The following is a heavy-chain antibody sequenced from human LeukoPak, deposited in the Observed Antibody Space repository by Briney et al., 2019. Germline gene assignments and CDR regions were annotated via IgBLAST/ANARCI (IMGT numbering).Heavy chain of an antibody. V-gene: IGHV4-34*01. CDR1: GGSFSGYY. CDR3: ARLQPASGIAVAGVYFDY. Sequence: SETLSLTCAVYGGSFSGYYWSWIRQPPGKGLEWIGELNHSGSTNYNPSLKSRVTISVDTSKNQFSLKLSYVTAAGTAVYYCARLQPASGIAVAGVYFDYWGQGTVVTVSS. D-gene: IGHD6-19*01. J-gene: IGHJ4*02. CDR2: LNHSGST.